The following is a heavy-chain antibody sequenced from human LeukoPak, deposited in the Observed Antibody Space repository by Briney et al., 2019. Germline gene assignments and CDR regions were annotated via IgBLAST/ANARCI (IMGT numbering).Heavy chain of an antibody. J-gene: IGHJ6*02. V-gene: IGHV1-3*01. CDR1: GYTFSDYA. Sequence: ASVKVSCKASGYTFSDYAIHWVRQAPGQRLEWMGWINAGNGNTKYSEKLQGRVTITRDTSASTVYMELSSLRAEDTAVYYCAKDMAGYRQRGVYYYYGMDVWGQGTTVTVSS. CDR2: INAGNGNT. D-gene: IGHD1-1*01. CDR3: AKDMAGYRQRGVYYYYGMDV.